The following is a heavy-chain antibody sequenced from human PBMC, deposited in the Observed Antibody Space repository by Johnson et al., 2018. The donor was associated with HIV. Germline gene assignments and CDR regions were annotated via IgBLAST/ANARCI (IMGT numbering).Heavy chain of an antibody. CDR1: GFTVSSNY. V-gene: IGHV3-23*04. D-gene: IGHD1-26*01. Sequence: EVQLVESGGGLVQPGGSLRLSCAASGFTVSSNYMSWVRQAPGKGLEWVSVISGSGVSTYYADSVKGRFTISRDNSKNTLYLQMNSLRAEDTAVYYCAKGIGSGSYDAFDIWGQGTMVTVSS. CDR2: ISGSGVST. J-gene: IGHJ3*02. CDR3: AKGIGSGSYDAFDI.